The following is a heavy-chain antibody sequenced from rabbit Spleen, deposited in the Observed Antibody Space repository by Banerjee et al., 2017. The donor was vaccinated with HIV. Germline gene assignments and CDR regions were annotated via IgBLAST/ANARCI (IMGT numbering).Heavy chain of an antibody. CDR2: IGTGVGDT. V-gene: IGHV1S45*01. CDR1: GFSFSSGYD. Sequence: QEQLEESGGDLVKPEGSLTLTCTASGFSFSSGYDMCWVRQAPGKGLEWIACIGTGVGDTYCANWAKGRFTISKTSSTTVTLQVTSLTAADTATYFCARETWGSTGNYGLWGQGTLVTVS. CDR3: ARETWGSTGNYGL. J-gene: IGHJ3*01. D-gene: IGHD7-1*01.